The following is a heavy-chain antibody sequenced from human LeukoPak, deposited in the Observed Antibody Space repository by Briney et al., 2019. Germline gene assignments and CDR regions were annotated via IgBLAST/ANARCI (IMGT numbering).Heavy chain of an antibody. J-gene: IGHJ4*02. V-gene: IGHV3-21*01. CDR3: ARDALTIFGVVFDY. Sequence: GGSLRLSCAASGFTFSSYTMNWVRQAPGKGLEWVSSISSSSSLIYYADSVRGRFTISRDNANNSLYLQMNSLRAEDTAVYYCARDALTIFGVVFDYWGQGILVTVSS. D-gene: IGHD3-3*01. CDR1: GFTFSSYT. CDR2: ISSSSSLI.